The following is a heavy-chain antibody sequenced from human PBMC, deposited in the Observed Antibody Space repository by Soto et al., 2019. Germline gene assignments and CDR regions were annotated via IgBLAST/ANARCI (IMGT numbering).Heavy chain of an antibody. Sequence: QVQLVQSGAEVKKPGSSVKVSCKASGGTFSSYAISWVRQAPGQGLEWMGGIIPIFGTANYAQKFQGRVTITANESASTASMELSILRSENTAVYYCATGPFVVVKSAGYYFAYWGQGTLVTVSS. D-gene: IGHD3-3*01. CDR2: IIPIFGTA. V-gene: IGHV1-69*01. J-gene: IGHJ4*02. CDR1: GGTFSSYA. CDR3: ATGPFVVVKSAGYYFAY.